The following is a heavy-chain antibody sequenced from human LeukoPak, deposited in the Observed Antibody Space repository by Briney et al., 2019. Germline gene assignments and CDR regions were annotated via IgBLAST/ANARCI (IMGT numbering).Heavy chain of an antibody. CDR2: INPSGGST. CDR3: ASSPGTVTTPLDY. Sequence: APVKVSCKASGYTFTSYDINWVRQAPGQGLEWMGIINPSGGSTSYAQKFQGRVTMTRDTSTSTVYMELSSLRSEDTAVYYCASSPGTVTTPLDYWGQGTLVTVSS. J-gene: IGHJ4*02. D-gene: IGHD4-17*01. V-gene: IGHV1-46*01. CDR1: GYTFTSYD.